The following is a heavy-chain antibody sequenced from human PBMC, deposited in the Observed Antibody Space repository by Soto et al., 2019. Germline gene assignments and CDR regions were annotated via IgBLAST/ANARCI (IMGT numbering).Heavy chain of an antibody. Sequence: VASVKVSCKASGYTFTSYGISWVRQAPGQGLEWMGWISAYNGNTNYAQKLQGRVTMTTDTSTSTAYMELRSLRSDDTAVYYCARGVPAAMHYYYYYMDVWGKGTTVTVSS. V-gene: IGHV1-18*01. D-gene: IGHD2-2*01. CDR1: GYTFTSYG. J-gene: IGHJ6*03. CDR3: ARGVPAAMHYYYYYMDV. CDR2: ISAYNGNT.